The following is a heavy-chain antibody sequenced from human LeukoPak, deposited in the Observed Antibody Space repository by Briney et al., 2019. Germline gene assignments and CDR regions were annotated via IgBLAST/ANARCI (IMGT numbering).Heavy chain of an antibody. D-gene: IGHD2-21*01. CDR2: INPNSGGT. CDR3: TRSVRNGHIDY. Sequence: ASVKVSCKASGYTFTGYNIHWVRQAPGQGLEWMGWINPNSGGTNYAQKFQGRVTMTRDTSISTAYMELSRLRFEDTAVYYCTRSVRNGHIDYWGQGTLVTVSS. J-gene: IGHJ4*02. CDR1: GYTFTGYN. V-gene: IGHV1-2*02.